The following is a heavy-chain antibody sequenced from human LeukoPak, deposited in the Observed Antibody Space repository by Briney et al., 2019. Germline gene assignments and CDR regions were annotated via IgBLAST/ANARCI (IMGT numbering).Heavy chain of an antibody. CDR3: ATVKAPKYSSPYNWFDP. V-gene: IGHV1-24*01. CDR1: GYTLTELS. CDR2: FDPEDGET. J-gene: IGHJ5*02. Sequence: ASVKVSCKVSGYTLTELSMHWVRQAPGKGLEWMGGFDPEDGETIYAQKFQGRVTMTEDTSTDTAYMGLSSLRSEDTAVYYCATVKAPKYSSPYNWFDPWGQGTLVTVCS. D-gene: IGHD6-6*01.